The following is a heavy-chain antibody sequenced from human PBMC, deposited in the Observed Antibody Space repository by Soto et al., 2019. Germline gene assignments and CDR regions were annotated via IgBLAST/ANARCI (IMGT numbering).Heavy chain of an antibody. CDR1: GYTFSNYG. CDR2: ISAWGNT. Sequence: QVQLVQSGAEVKKPGASVKVSCKASGYTFSNYGISWVRQAPGQGLEWMGWISAWGNTNYAQKLQGRVTMTTDTSASTAFMELRSLRSDDTAMYFCARDVDGSGSYYTDYWGQGTLVTVSS. V-gene: IGHV1-18*01. D-gene: IGHD3-10*01. J-gene: IGHJ4*02. CDR3: ARDVDGSGSYYTDY.